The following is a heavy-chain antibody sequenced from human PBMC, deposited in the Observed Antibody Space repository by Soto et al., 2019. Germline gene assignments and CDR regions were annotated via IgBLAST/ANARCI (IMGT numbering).Heavy chain of an antibody. CDR2: IYWDGDK. CDR3: AHRATMTIFGLIIDNGIWFDP. V-gene: IGHV2-5*02. D-gene: IGHD3-3*01. J-gene: IGHJ5*02. Sequence: QINLIESGPTLVKPTQTLTLNCTFSGFSLSTSGAAVGWVRQPPGRALEWLALIYWDGDKRYNASLGNRLTITKDTSMNQVVLTLTNVDPADTATYYCAHRATMTIFGLIIDNGIWFDPWGQGTRVIVSS. CDR1: GFSLSTSGAA.